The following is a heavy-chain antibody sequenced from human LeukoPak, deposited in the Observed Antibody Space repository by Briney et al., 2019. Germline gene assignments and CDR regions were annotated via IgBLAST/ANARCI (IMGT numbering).Heavy chain of an antibody. CDR1: GYTFTSYY. Sequence: ASVKVSCKASGYTFTSYYMHWVRQAPGQGLEWMGLINPTGGSTGYAQKFQGRVTMTRDMSTSTDYMELSSLRSEDTAIYYCARLGYYYDSSGYYAEYFQHWGQGTLVTVSS. CDR2: INPTGGST. J-gene: IGHJ1*01. CDR3: ARLGYYYDSSGYYAEYFQH. D-gene: IGHD3-22*01. V-gene: IGHV1-46*01.